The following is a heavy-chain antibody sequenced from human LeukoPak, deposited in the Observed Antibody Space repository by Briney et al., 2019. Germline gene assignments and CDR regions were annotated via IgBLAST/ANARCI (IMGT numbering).Heavy chain of an antibody. CDR2: IYYSGST. V-gene: IGHV4-59*01. D-gene: IGHD7-27*01. J-gene: IGHJ4*02. CDR3: AREVTYGRTGYYFDY. CDR1: GGSISSSY. Sequence: KPSETLSLTCTVSGGSISSSYWSWIRQPPGKGLESVGYIYYSGSTNYNPSLKSRVTISVDTSKNQFSLRLSSVTAADTAVYYCAREVTYGRTGYYFDYWGQGTLVTVSS.